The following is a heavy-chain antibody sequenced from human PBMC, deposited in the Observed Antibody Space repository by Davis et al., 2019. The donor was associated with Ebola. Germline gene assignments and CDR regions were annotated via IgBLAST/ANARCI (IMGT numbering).Heavy chain of an antibody. J-gene: IGHJ5*02. CDR3: ARAGWELLKGWFDP. CDR2: INPNSGGT. Sequence: ASVQVSCKASGYTFTGYYMHWVRQAPGQGLKWMGWINPNSGGTNYAQKFQGRVTMTRDTSISTAYMELSRLRSDDTAVYYCARAGWELLKGWFDPWGQGTLVTVSS. V-gene: IGHV1-2*02. D-gene: IGHD1-26*01. CDR1: GYTFTGYY.